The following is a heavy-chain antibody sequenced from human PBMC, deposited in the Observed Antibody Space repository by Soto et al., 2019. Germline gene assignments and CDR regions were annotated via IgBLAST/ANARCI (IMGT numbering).Heavy chain of an antibody. J-gene: IGHJ6*02. D-gene: IGHD5-18*01. CDR1: GGTFSSYG. Sequence: ASVKVSCKASGGTFSSYGISWVRQAPGQGLEWMGGIIPIFGTANYAQKFQGRVTITADESTSTAYMELSSLRSEDTAVYYCASRGRNIRGYSYGKEGGYYYYGMDVWGQGTTVTVSS. CDR2: IIPIFGTA. V-gene: IGHV1-69*13. CDR3: ASRGRNIRGYSYGKEGGYYYYGMDV.